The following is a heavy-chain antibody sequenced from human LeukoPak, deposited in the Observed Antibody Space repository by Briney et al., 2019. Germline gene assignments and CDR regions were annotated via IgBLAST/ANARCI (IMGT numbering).Heavy chain of an antibody. D-gene: IGHD3-9*01. CDR1: GYSFTDYY. V-gene: IGHV1-2*02. J-gene: IGHJ4*02. CDR2: INPNSGGT. CDR3: ARVISVDYDILTGADY. Sequence: ASVKVSCKASGYSFTDYYMHWVPQAPGQGLEWMGWINPNSGGTNYAQKFQGRVTMTRDTSISTAYMELSRLRSDDTAVYYCARVISVDYDILTGADYWGQGTLVTVSS.